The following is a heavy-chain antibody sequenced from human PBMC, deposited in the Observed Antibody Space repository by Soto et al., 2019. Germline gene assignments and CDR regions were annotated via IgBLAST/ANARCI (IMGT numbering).Heavy chain of an antibody. D-gene: IGHD3-10*01. CDR1: GGSITNYY. V-gene: IGHV4-59*08. CDR3: ARHGFGPLHGLVDV. Sequence: QVQLQESGPGLVKPSETLSLTCTVSGGSITNYYCSWFRQPPGKGLEWIGYINYAGYSAYNHSLTRRFPVSLYASQTQFSLMLASVPATDPAVYYWARHGFGPLHGLVDVWGPGTTVIVSS. CDR2: INYAGYS. J-gene: IGHJ6*02.